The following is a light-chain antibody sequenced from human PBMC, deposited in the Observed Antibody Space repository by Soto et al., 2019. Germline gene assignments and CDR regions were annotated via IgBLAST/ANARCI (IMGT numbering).Light chain of an antibody. CDR2: GAS. Sequence: EIVMTQSPATLSVSPGERATLSCRASQNVDSDLAWYQQKPGQAPRLLMYGASTRATGIPARFSGSGSGTEFTLTISSLQSADFALYYCQQYKNWPPLTFGGGTKVEIK. V-gene: IGKV3-15*01. J-gene: IGKJ4*01. CDR3: QQYKNWPPLT. CDR1: QNVDSD.